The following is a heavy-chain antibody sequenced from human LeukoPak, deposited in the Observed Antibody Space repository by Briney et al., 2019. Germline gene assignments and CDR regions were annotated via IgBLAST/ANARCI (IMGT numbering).Heavy chain of an antibody. CDR3: ATSREYYDSSGYYPYYFDY. V-gene: IGHV3-30*02. CDR2: IRYDESKK. J-gene: IGHJ4*02. Sequence: GGSLRLSCAASGFTFSTYGMHWVRQAPGKGLEWVAFIRYDESKKYYADSVKGRFTITRDNSKNTLYLQMNSLRAEDTAVYYCATSREYYDSSGYYPYYFDYWGQGTLVTVSS. D-gene: IGHD3-22*01. CDR1: GFTFSTYG.